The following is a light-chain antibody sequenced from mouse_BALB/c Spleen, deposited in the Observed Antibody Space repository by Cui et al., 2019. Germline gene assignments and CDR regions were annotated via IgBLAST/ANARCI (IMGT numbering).Light chain of an antibody. J-gene: IGKJ2*01. Sequence: DIVMTQSQKFMSTSVVDRVSVTFKASQNVGTNVAWYQQKPGQSPKALIYSAAYRYSGVPDRFTGSGSGTDFTLTISNVQSEDLAEYFCQQYNSYPYTFGGGTKLEIK. CDR3: QQYNSYPYT. V-gene: IGKV6-15*01. CDR1: QNVGTN. CDR2: SAA.